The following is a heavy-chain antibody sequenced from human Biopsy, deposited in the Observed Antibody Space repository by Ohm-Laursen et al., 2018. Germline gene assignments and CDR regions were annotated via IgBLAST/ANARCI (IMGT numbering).Heavy chain of an antibody. J-gene: IGHJ4*02. V-gene: IGHV1-46*01. Sequence: GASVKVSCKASGYTFTGYYIHWVRQAPGQGLEWMASINPSGGSTTYAQRFQGRLIMTRDTSTSSIYMELSSLRSEDTAIYFCARAVAGTGGVFDSWGQGTLVTVSS. D-gene: IGHD6-19*01. CDR3: ARAVAGTGGVFDS. CDR2: INPSGGST. CDR1: GYTFTGYY.